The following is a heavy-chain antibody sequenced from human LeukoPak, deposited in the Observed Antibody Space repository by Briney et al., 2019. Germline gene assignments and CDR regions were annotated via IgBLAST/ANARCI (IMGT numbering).Heavy chain of an antibody. CDR2: IYYSGST. CDR3: ARHRLRWLDFDY. CDR1: GGSISSGGYY. J-gene: IGHJ4*02. Sequence: PSETLSLTCTVSGGSISSGGYYWSWIRQPPGKGLEWIGYIYYSGSTNYNPSLKSRVTISVDTSKNQFSLKLSSVTAADTAVYYRARHRLRWLDFDYWGQGTLVTVSS. V-gene: IGHV4-61*08. D-gene: IGHD4-23*01.